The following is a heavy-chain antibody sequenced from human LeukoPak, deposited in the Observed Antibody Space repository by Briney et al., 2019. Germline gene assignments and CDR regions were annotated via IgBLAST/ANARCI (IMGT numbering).Heavy chain of an antibody. CDR1: GGSISSHQ. CDR2: IYYSGST. Sequence: SETLSLTCTVSGGSISSHQWSWIRQPPGKGLEWIGYIYYSGSTNYNPSLKSRVTISVDTSKNQFSLKLSSVTAADTAVYYCAREMTNVWFDPWGQGTLVTVSS. V-gene: IGHV4-59*11. D-gene: IGHD1-1*01. CDR3: AREMTNVWFDP. J-gene: IGHJ5*02.